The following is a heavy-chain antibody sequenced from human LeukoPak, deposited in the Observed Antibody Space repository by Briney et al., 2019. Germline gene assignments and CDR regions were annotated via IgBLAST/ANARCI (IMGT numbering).Heavy chain of an antibody. CDR3: ARELEGSSGYDY. D-gene: IGHD6-19*01. CDR2: IYSGGST. CDR1: GFTVSSNY. V-gene: IGHV3-53*01. J-gene: IGHJ4*02. Sequence: GGSLRLSCAAFGFTVSSNYMSWVRQAPGKGLEWVSVIYSGGSTYYADSVKGRFTISRDNSKNTLYLQMNSLRAEDTAVYYCARELEGSSGYDYWGQGTLVTVSS.